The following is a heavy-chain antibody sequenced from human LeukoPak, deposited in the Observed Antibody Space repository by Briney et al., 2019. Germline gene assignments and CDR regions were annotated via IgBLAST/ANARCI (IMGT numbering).Heavy chain of an antibody. J-gene: IGHJ4*02. V-gene: IGHV3-49*04. CDR1: GFTFDDYS. D-gene: IGHD2-15*01. Sequence: TGGSLRLSCTASGFTFDDYSMNWVRQAPGKGLEWVGFIRSQDGTTEYAASVRGRFSISRDESKRIAYLQMNSLKTEDSAVYHCNRWHISGASYSNVWGQGTLVTVSS. CDR2: IRSQDGTT. CDR3: NRWHISGASYSNV.